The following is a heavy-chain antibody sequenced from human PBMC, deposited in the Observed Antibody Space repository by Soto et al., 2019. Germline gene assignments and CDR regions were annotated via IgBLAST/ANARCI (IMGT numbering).Heavy chain of an antibody. Sequence: PSETLSLTCAVSGGSISSYYWSWIRQPPGKGLEWIGYIYYSGSTNYNPSLKSRVTISVDTSKNQFSLKLSSVTAADTAVYYCAGQQLVPRNWFDPWGQGTLVTVS. CDR1: GGSISSYY. D-gene: IGHD6-13*01. J-gene: IGHJ5*02. V-gene: IGHV4-59*01. CDR3: AGQQLVPRNWFDP. CDR2: IYYSGST.